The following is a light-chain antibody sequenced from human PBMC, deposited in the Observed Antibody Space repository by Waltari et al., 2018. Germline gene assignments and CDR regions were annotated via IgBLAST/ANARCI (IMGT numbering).Light chain of an antibody. CDR3: QQRSNWIT. V-gene: IGKV3D-11*02. J-gene: IGKJ4*01. CDR2: DAS. Sequence: EIVFPQSPATLSLSPGERATLSCRASQSVSSSLAWYQQKPGQAPRLLIYDASNRATGIPARFSGSGPGTEFTLTISSLETEDFAVYYCQQRSNWITFGGGTKVEIK. CDR1: QSVSSS.